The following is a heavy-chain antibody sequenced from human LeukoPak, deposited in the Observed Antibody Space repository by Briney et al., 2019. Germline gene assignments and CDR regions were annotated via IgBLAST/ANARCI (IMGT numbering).Heavy chain of an antibody. Sequence: SVKVSCNTSGYSFTNYHMHWVRLAPGQGLEWMGRIIPILGIANYAQKFQGRVTITADKSTSTAYMELSSLRSEDTAVYYCARSPSDYYGSGSYHWGQGTLVTVSS. CDR1: GYSFTNYH. D-gene: IGHD3-10*01. V-gene: IGHV1-69*02. CDR2: IIPILGIA. J-gene: IGHJ1*01. CDR3: ARSPSDYYGSGSYH.